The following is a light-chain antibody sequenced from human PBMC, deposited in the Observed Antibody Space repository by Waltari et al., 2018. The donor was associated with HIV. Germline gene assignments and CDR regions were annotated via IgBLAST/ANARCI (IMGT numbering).Light chain of an antibody. CDR1: DSDFGFYNF. CDR3: ASYTANDTVM. J-gene: IGLJ3*02. Sequence: SGLTQPASVSGFPGQSITISCTGADSDFGFYNFVSWYHQYPGKVPKVILSKVDSRASGVSERFSGSKSGNTASLSISGLRTEDEGVYFCASYTANDTVMFAGGTTVTVL. CDR2: KVD. V-gene: IGLV2-14*01.